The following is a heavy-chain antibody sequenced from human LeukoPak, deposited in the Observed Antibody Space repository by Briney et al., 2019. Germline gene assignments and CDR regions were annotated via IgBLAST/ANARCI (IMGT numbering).Heavy chain of an antibody. D-gene: IGHD5-24*01. V-gene: IGHV4-34*01. CDR1: GGSFSGYY. Sequence: SETLSLTCAVYGGSFSGYYWSWIRQPPGKGLEWIGEINHSGSTNYNPSLKSRVTISVDTSKNQFSLKLSSVTVADTAVYYCARGGDGYNDYWGQGTLVIVSS. J-gene: IGHJ4*02. CDR3: ARGGDGYNDY. CDR2: INHSGST.